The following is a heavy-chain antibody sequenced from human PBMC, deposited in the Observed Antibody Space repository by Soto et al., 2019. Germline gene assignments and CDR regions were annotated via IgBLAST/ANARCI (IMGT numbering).Heavy chain of an antibody. Sequence: QVQLVQSGAEVKKPGASVKVSCKASGYTFTSHDINWMRQATGQGLEWRGWMNPNSGHTNYAQKFQGRFTMTRNTSISTAYLERTNLRSEDTAIYYCASDMSTTWGQGTLVTVSS. CDR2: MNPNSGHT. J-gene: IGHJ4*02. CDR1: GYTFTSHD. V-gene: IGHV1-8*01. D-gene: IGHD2-2*01. CDR3: ASDMSTT.